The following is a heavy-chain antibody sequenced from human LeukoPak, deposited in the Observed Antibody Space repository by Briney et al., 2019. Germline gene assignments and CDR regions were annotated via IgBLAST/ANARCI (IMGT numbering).Heavy chain of an antibody. J-gene: IGHJ4*02. Sequence: SETLSLTCTVSGGSISSYYWSWIRQPAGKGLEWIGRIYTSGSTNYNPSLKSRVTMSVDTSKNQFSLKLSSVTAADTAVCYCARGGTLDYDSSGYSDFDYWGQGTLVTVSS. CDR1: GGSISSYY. CDR2: IYTSGST. V-gene: IGHV4-4*07. CDR3: ARGGTLDYDSSGYSDFDY. D-gene: IGHD3-22*01.